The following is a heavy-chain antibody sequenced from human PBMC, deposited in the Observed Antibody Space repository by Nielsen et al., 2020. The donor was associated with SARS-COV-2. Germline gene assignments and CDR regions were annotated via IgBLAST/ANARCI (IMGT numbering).Heavy chain of an antibody. J-gene: IGHJ4*02. CDR1: GFTFSDYY. V-gene: IGHV3-11*04. D-gene: IGHD3-22*01. Sequence: GESLKISCAASGFTFSDYYMSWIRQAPGKGLEWVSYISSSGSTIYYADSVKGRFTISRDNSKNTLYLQMNSLRAEDTAAYYCARGEVYYDSSGVDYWGQGTLVTVSS. CDR3: ARGEVYYDSSGVDY. CDR2: ISSSGSTI.